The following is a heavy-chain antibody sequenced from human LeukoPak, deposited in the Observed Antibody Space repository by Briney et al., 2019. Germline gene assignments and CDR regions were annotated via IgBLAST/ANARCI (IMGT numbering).Heavy chain of an antibody. J-gene: IGHJ2*01. V-gene: IGHV4-59*08. CDR2: IYYSWST. Sequence: PSETLSLTCTVSGGSIRSYYWSWIRQPPGKGLEGGGYIYYSWSTNYNPSLKSRVTISVDTSKNQFSLKLRSVTAADTAVYYCARQGGGFWYFDLWGRGTLVTVSS. CDR3: ARQGGGFWYFDL. D-gene: IGHD6-25*01. CDR1: GGSIRSYY.